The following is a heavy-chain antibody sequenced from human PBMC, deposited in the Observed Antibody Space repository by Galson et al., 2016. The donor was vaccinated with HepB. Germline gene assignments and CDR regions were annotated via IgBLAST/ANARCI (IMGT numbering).Heavy chain of an antibody. CDR3: AHSPPESSGYYYPY. CDR1: GFSLSTSGMN. Sequence: PALVKPTQTLTLTCTFSGFSLSTSGMNVGWIRQPPGKALEWLALIYWDDDKRYNPSLERRLTITKDTSKNQVVLTMTNMDPVDTATYYCAHSPPESSGYYYPYWGQGTLVTVSS. V-gene: IGHV2-5*08. D-gene: IGHD3-22*01. CDR2: IYWDDDK. J-gene: IGHJ4*02.